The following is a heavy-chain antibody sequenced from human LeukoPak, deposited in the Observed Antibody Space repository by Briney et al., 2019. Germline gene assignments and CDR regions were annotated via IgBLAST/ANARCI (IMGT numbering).Heavy chain of an antibody. Sequence: ASVKVSCKASGYTFTSYGISWVRQAPGQGLEWMGWISAYNGNTNYAQKLQGRVTMTTDTSTSTAYMELRSLRSDDTAVYYCARGPYSGSYLGYYYYYMDVWGKGTTVTISS. J-gene: IGHJ6*03. D-gene: IGHD1-26*01. V-gene: IGHV1-18*01. CDR2: ISAYNGNT. CDR3: ARGPYSGSYLGYYYYYMDV. CDR1: GYTFTSYG.